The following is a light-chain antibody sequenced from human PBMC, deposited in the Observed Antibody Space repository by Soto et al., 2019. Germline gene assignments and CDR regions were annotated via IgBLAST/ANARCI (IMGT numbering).Light chain of an antibody. CDR3: QQLNSYPLT. J-gene: IGKJ4*01. Sequence: DIQLTQSPSFLSASVGDRVTITCRASQGINSYIAWYQQKPGKAPKLLMYATSTLQSGDPSRFSGSGSGTEFTLTSSSLQSEDFATYYCQQLNSYPLTFGGGTKVEIK. CDR1: QGINSY. CDR2: ATS. V-gene: IGKV1-9*01.